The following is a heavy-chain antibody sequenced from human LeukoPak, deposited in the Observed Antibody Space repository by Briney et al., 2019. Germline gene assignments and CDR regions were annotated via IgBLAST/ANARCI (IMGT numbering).Heavy chain of an antibody. V-gene: IGHV4-4*02. CDR2: IYHSGST. Sequence: SETLSLTCAVSGGSISSSNWWSWVRQPPGEGLEWIGEIYHSGSTNYNPSLKSRVTISVDKSKNQFSLKLSSVTAADTAVYYCATRTVVVVAATPGGWFDPWGQGTLVTVSS. CDR1: GGSISSSNW. J-gene: IGHJ5*02. CDR3: ATRTVVVVAATPGGWFDP. D-gene: IGHD2-15*01.